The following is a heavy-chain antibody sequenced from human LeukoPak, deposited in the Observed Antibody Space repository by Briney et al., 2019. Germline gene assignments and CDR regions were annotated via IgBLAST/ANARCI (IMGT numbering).Heavy chain of an antibody. V-gene: IGHV4-34*01. CDR2: INHSGST. CDR1: GGSFSGYS. CDR3: ARDGFRNDCTGDTCYLRGRATYYFDY. J-gene: IGHJ4*02. Sequence: SETLSLTCSVYGGSFSGYSWNWIRLAPGKGLEWIGEINHSGSTNYNPSLKRRVTMAIDTSKKQFSLRLGSLTAADTAVYYCARDGFRNDCTGDTCYLRGRATYYFDYWGQGIQVTVSS. D-gene: IGHD2-15*01.